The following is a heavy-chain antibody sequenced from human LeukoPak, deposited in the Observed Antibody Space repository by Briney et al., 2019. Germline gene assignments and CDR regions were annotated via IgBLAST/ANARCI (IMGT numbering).Heavy chain of an antibody. CDR2: ISYDGSNK. J-gene: IGHJ4*02. D-gene: IGHD3-22*01. V-gene: IGHV3-30*18. CDR1: GFTFSSYG. CDR3: AKDGRTYYYDSSGYNY. Sequence: HSGGSLRLSCAASGFTFSSYGMHWVRQAPGKGLEWVAVISYDGSNKYYADSVKGRFTISRDNSKNTLYLQMNSLRAEDTAVYYCAKDGRTYYYDSSGYNYWGQGTLVTVSS.